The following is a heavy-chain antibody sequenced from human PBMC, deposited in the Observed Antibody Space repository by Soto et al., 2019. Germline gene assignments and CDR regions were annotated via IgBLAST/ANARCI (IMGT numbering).Heavy chain of an antibody. CDR1: GGTFSSYA. CDR2: IIPIFGTA. V-gene: IGHV1-69*12. J-gene: IGHJ5*02. Sequence: QVQLVQSGAEVKKPGSSVKVSCKASGGTFSSYAISWVRQAPGQGLEWMGGIIPIFGTANYAQKFQGRVTITADESTSTADMELSSLRSEDTAVYYCARDTPQPPNWFDPWGEGTLVAVSS. CDR3: ARDTPQPPNWFDP. D-gene: IGHD1-1*01.